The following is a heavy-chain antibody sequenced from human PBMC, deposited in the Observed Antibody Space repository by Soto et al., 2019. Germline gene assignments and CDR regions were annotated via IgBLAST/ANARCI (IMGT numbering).Heavy chain of an antibody. J-gene: IGHJ3*01. CDR2: IRSKAYGGTT. CDR3: TAEGYYYDSST. D-gene: IGHD3-22*01. CDR1: GFTFGDYA. Sequence: GGSLRLSCTASGFTFGDYAMSWVRQAPGKGLEWVGFIRSKAYGGTTEYAASVKGRFTISRDDSKSIAYLQMNSLKTEDTAVYYCTAEGYYYDSSTWGQGTMVTVSS. V-gene: IGHV3-49*04.